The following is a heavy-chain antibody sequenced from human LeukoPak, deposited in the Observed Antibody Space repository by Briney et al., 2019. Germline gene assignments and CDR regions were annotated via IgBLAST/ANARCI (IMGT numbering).Heavy chain of an antibody. J-gene: IGHJ6*03. CDR1: GGSISSNSYN. V-gene: IGHV4-39*01. D-gene: IGHD3-10*01. CDR2: VYCSGST. Sequence: SETLSLTCTVSGGSISSNSYNWVRKRQPPGKELEWFGSVYCSGSTYYNPSIKRRVTISVDTNKTQFSLMLSPVTAATTAVYYWARHVSDGSGIPYYFMDVWGKGTTFTISS. CDR3: ARHVSDGSGIPYYFMDV.